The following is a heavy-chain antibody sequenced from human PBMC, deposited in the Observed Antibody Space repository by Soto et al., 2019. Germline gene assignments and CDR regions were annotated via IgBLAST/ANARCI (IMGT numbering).Heavy chain of an antibody. Sequence: PSETLSLTCTVSGGSISSSSYYWGWIRQPQGKGLEWIGSINNSGSTNYNPSLKSRVTISIDTSKNQFSLKLSSVTAADTAVYYCARFQNEKNTIAALDSYFDYWGQGTLVTVSS. D-gene: IGHD6-6*01. V-gene: IGHV4-39*07. CDR1: GGSISSSSYY. CDR2: INNSGST. CDR3: ARFQNEKNTIAALDSYFDY. J-gene: IGHJ4*02.